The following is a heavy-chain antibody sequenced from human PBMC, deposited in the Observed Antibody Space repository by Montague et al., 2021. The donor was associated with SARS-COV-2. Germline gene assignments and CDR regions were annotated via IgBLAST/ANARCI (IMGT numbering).Heavy chain of an antibody. Sequence: SETLSLTCTVSGGFISSYYWSWIRQPPGKGLEWIGYIYYSGSTNYNPSLTSRVTISVDTSKNQFSLKLSSVTAADTAVYYCARAAGYNWNYGYNWFDPWGQGALVTVSS. J-gene: IGHJ5*02. CDR3: ARAAGYNWNYGYNWFDP. CDR2: IYYSGST. V-gene: IGHV4-59*01. CDR1: GGFISSYY. D-gene: IGHD1-7*01.